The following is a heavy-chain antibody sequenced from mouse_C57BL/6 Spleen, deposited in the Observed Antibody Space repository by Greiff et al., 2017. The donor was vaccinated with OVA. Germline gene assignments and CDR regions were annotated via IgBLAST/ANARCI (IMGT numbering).Heavy chain of an antibody. Sequence: EVQRVESGGGLVKPGGSLKLSCAASGFTFSSYAMSWVRQTPEKRLEWVATISDGGSYTYYPDNVKGRFTISRDNAKNNLYLQMSHLKSEDTAMYYCARGQDLYYGYDVGAWFAYWGQGTLVTVSA. V-gene: IGHV5-4*01. J-gene: IGHJ3*01. CDR1: GFTFSSYA. CDR3: ARGQDLYYGYDVGAWFAY. D-gene: IGHD2-2*01. CDR2: ISDGGSYT.